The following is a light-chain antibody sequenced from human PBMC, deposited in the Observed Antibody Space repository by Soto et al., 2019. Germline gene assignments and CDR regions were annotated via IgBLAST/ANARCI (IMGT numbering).Light chain of an antibody. CDR2: DAS. V-gene: IGKV3-11*01. CDR1: HHGSSS. CDR3: QQRRNWPPGLT. J-gene: IGKJ4*01. Sequence: EMVMTHFPATRSGSPGERSTLSSRATHHGSSSLAWYQQKPGQAPRPLIYDASNRATGIPARFSGSGSGTDFTLTISSIEPEDFAVYYCQQRRNWPPGLTFGGGTKVDIK.